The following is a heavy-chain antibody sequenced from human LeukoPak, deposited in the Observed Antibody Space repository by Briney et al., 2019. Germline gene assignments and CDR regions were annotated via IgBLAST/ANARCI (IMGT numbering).Heavy chain of an antibody. CDR1: GFTFSSYG. V-gene: IGHV1-2*04. CDR2: INPNSGGT. D-gene: IGHD3-10*01. Sequence: PGGSLRLSCAASGFTFSSYGMHWVRQAPGQGLEWMGWINPNSGGTNYAQKFQGWVTMTRDTSISTAYMELSRLRSDDTAVYYCARGDGESLHFDYWGQGTLVTVSS. J-gene: IGHJ4*02. CDR3: ARGDGESLHFDY.